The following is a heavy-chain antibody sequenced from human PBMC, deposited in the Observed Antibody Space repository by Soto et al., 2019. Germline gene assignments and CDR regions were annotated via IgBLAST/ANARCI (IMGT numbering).Heavy chain of an antibody. CDR2: IIPIFGTA. V-gene: IGHV1-69*01. D-gene: IGHD3-3*01. J-gene: IGHJ6*02. Sequence: QVQLVQSGAEVKKPGSSVKVSCKASGGTFSSYAISWVRQAPGQGLEWMGGIIPIFGTANYAQKLQGSVKITADESTSTAYMELSSLSSEDRAVYYCARVLDTIFGVVTTYYYYGMDVWGQGTTVTVSS. CDR3: ARVLDTIFGVVTTYYYYGMDV. CDR1: GGTFSSYA.